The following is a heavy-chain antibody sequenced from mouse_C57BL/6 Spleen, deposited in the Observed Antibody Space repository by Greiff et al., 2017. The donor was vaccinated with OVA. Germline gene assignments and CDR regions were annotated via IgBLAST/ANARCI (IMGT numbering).Heavy chain of an antibody. D-gene: IGHD2-4*01. J-gene: IGHJ3*01. CDR3: TNYAWFAY. CDR1: GYTFTDYE. CDR2: IDPETGGT. Sequence: VQLQQSGAELVRPGASVTLSCKASGYTFTDYEMHWVKQTPVHGLEWIGAIDPETGGTAYNQKFKGKDILTADTSSSTAYMELRSLTSEASAVYYCTNYAWFAYWGQGTLVTVSA. V-gene: IGHV1-15*01.